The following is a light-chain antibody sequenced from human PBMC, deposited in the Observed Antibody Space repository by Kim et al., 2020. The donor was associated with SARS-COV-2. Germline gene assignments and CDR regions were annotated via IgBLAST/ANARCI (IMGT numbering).Light chain of an antibody. CDR3: QQYGSLPVT. CDR2: GPS. CDR1: QSVTSSY. J-gene: IGKJ2*01. V-gene: IGKV3-20*01. Sequence: LSPGERATHSCRASQSVTSSYLAWYQQKPGQTPRLLIYGPSSRATGVPDRFSGSESGTDFTLTISRLEPEDFAVYYCQQYGSLPVTFGQGTKLEI.